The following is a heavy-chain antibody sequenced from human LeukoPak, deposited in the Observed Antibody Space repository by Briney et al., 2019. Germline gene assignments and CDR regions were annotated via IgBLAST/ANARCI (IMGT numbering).Heavy chain of an antibody. CDR3: AKDMYCSGGSCYSVAYYYYYYYMDV. V-gene: IGHV3-30*02. CDR1: GFTFSSYG. D-gene: IGHD2-15*01. CDR2: IRYDGSNK. J-gene: IGHJ6*03. Sequence: GGSLRLSCAASGFTFSSYGMHWVRQAPGKGLEWVAFIRYDGSNKYYADSVKGRFTISRDNSKNTLYLQMNSLRAEDTAVYYCAKDMYCSGGSCYSVAYYYYYYYMDVWGKGTTVTVSS.